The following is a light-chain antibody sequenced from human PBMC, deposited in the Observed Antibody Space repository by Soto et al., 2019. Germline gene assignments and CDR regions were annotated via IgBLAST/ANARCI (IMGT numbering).Light chain of an antibody. CDR1: SSDVGSYNL. V-gene: IGLV2-23*02. J-gene: IGLJ7*01. CDR2: EVS. CDR3: CSYAGSSTLAV. Sequence: QSALTQPASVSGSPGQSITISCTGTSSDVGSYNLVSWYQQHPTKAPKLMIYEVSKRPSGVSNRFSGSKSDNSASLTISGLQAEDEADYYCCSYAGSSTLAVFGGGTQLTVL.